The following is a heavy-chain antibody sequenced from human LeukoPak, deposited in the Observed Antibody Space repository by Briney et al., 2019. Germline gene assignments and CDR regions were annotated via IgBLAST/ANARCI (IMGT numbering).Heavy chain of an antibody. J-gene: IGHJ4*02. V-gene: IGHV4-30-4*01. Sequence: PSETLSLTCTVSGGSISSGDYYWSWIRQPPGKGLEWIGYIYYSGSTYYNPSLKSRVTISVDTSKNQFSLKLSSVTAADTAVYYCARERGSRDGYNGPFDYWGQGTLVTVSS. CDR2: IYYSGST. CDR1: GGSISSGDYY. D-gene: IGHD5-24*01. CDR3: ARERGSRDGYNGPFDY.